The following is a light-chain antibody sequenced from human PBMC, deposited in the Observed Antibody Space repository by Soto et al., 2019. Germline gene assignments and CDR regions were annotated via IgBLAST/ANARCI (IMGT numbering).Light chain of an antibody. V-gene: IGKV2-28*01. J-gene: IGKJ5*01. CDR2: LAS. CDR3: MQGVQMPPIT. Sequence: DIVMTQSPVSLPVTPGEPASISCRSSQSLQHSNGYNYLDWYFQKPGQSPQLLIYLASNRASGVPVRFSGSGSGTDFTLNISRVEAEDVGLYYCMQGVQMPPITFGQGTRLEIK. CDR1: QSLQHSNGYNY.